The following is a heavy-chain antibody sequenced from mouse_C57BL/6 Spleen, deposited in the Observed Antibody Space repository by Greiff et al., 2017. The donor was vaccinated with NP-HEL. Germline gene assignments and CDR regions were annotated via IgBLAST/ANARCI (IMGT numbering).Heavy chain of an antibody. D-gene: IGHD2-2*01. Sequence: QVQLQQSGAELMKPGASVKLSCKATGYTFTGYWIEWVKQRPGHGLEWIGEILPGSGSTNYNEKFKGKATFTADTSSNTTYMHLSSLTTEDSAIYYCARAYYDYGYDGWFAYWGQGTLVTVSA. CDR1: GYTFTGYW. CDR2: ILPGSGST. CDR3: ARAYYDYGYDGWFAY. J-gene: IGHJ3*01. V-gene: IGHV1-9*01.